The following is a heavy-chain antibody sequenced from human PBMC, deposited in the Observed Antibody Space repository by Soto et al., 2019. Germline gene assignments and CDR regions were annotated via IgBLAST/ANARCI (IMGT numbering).Heavy chain of an antibody. CDR1: GYSFTSYD. J-gene: IGHJ6*03. Sequence: ASVKVSCKASGYSFTSYDINWVRQATGQGLEWMGWMNPNSGNTGYAQKFQGRVTMTRNTSISTAYMELSSLRSEDTAVYYCARRKHLYYYYYSMDVCGKGPTVTVS. CDR3: ARRKHLYYYYYSMDV. V-gene: IGHV1-8*01. CDR2: MNPNSGNT. D-gene: IGHD2-21*01.